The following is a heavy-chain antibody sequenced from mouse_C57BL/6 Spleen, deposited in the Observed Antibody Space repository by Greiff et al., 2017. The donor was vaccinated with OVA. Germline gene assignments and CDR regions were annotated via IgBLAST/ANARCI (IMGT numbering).Heavy chain of an antibody. CDR3: ARTGFAD. CDR2: ISSGGSYT. J-gene: IGHJ3*01. CDR1: GFTFSSYG. Sequence: EVKLVESGGDLVKPGGSLKLSCAASGFTFSSYGMSWVRQTPDKRLEWVATISSGGSYTYYPDSVKGRFTISRDNAKNTLYLQMSSLKSEDTAMYYCARTGFADWGQGTLVTVSA. V-gene: IGHV5-6*01.